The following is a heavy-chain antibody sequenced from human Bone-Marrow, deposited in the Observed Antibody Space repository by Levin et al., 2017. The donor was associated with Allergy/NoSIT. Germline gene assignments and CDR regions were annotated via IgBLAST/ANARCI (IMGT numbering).Heavy chain of an antibody. CDR1: GGSISSSSYY. D-gene: IGHD6-13*01. Sequence: SETLSLTCTVSGGSISSSSYYWGWIRQPPGKGLEWIGSIYYSGSTYYNPSLKSRVTISVDTSKNQFSLKLSSVTAADTAVYYCARNVYPAAAAPFDYWGQGTLVTVSS. CDR2: IYYSGST. V-gene: IGHV4-39*07. CDR3: ARNVYPAAAAPFDY. J-gene: IGHJ4*02.